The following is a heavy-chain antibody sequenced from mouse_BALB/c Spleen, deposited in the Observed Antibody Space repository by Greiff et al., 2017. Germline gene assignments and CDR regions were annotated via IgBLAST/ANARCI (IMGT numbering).Heavy chain of an antibody. D-gene: IGHD1-2*01. V-gene: IGHV1S81*02. J-gene: IGHJ2*01. Sequence: QVQLKESGAELVKPGASVKLSCKASGYTFTSYYMYWVKQRPGQGLEWIGEINPSNGGTNFNEKFKSKATLTVDKSSSTAYMQLSSLTSEDSAVYYCTRWGDYGYDYWGQGSTLTVSS. CDR3: TRWGDYGYDY. CDR1: GYTFTSYY. CDR2: INPSNGGT.